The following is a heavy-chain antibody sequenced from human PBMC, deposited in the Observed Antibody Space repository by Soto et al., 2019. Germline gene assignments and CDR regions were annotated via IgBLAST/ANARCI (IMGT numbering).Heavy chain of an antibody. CDR2: TKNKGQSFTI. CDR1: GFASSDHY. D-gene: IGHD2-15*01. CDR3: ARWVAGAADC. V-gene: IGHV3-72*01. Sequence: GGSLRLSCAASGFASSDHYMDWVRQAPGRGLEWLGRTKNKGQSFTIEYAPSVKGRFIISRDDSKNSVFLQINSLRTDDTAVYYCARWVAGAADCWGQGTQVTVSS. J-gene: IGHJ4*02.